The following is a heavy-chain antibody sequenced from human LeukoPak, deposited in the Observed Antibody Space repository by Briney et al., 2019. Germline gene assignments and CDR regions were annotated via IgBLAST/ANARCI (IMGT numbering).Heavy chain of an antibody. CDR1: GFTFSSCS. J-gene: IGHJ3*02. D-gene: IGHD3-10*01. V-gene: IGHV3-21*01. CDR2: ISSSSSYI. CDR3: ARAYYGSGGNAFDI. Sequence: GGSLRLSCAASGFTFSSCSMNWVRQAPGKGLEWVSSISSSSSYIYYADSVKGRFTISRDNAKNSLYLQMNSLRAEDTAVYYCARAYYGSGGNAFDIWGQGTMVTVSS.